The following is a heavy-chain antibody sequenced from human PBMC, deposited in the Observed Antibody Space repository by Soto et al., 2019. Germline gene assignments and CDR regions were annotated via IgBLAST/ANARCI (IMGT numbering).Heavy chain of an antibody. CDR1: GFTFSSYA. CDR2: ISYEGSNK. CDR3: ARVLGGMATVPFDY. D-gene: IGHD4-4*01. V-gene: IGHV3-30-3*01. Sequence: GGSLRLSCAASGFTFSSYAMRWVRQAPGTGLEWVAVISYEGSNKYYADSVKGRFTISRDNSKNTLYLQMNSLRTEDTAVYYCARVLGGMATVPFDYWGQGALVTVSS. J-gene: IGHJ4*02.